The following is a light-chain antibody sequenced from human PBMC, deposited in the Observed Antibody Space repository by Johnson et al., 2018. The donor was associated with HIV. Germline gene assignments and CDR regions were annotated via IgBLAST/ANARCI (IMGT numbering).Light chain of an antibody. J-gene: IGLJ1*01. CDR3: GTWDSGLGALYV. CDR1: SSNIGNNY. CDR2: DND. Sequence: QSVLTQPPSVSAAAGQKVTISCSGSSSNIGNNYVSWYQQLPGTAPKLLIYDNDKRPSGIPDRFSGSKSGTSATLGITGLQTGDEADYYCGTWDSGLGALYVFGTGTKVTVL. V-gene: IGLV1-51*01.